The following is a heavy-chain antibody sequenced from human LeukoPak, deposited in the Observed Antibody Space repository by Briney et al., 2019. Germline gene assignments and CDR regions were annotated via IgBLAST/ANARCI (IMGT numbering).Heavy chain of an antibody. CDR2: ISANNGNT. Sequence: ASVKVSCKASGYTFTSYGMSWVRQAPGQGLEWMGCISANNGNTNYAQTLQGRVTMTTDTSTSTAYMELRSLRSDDTAVYYCARGTGDVSAFDIWGQGTMVTVSS. J-gene: IGHJ3*02. D-gene: IGHD7-27*01. CDR1: GYTFTSYG. CDR3: ARGTGDVSAFDI. V-gene: IGHV1-18*01.